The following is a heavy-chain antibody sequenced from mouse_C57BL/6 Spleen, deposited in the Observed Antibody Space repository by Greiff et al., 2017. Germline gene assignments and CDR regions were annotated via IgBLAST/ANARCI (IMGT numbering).Heavy chain of an antibody. CDR3: APVYDVYRSAWFAY. CDR1: GFNIKNNY. D-gene: IGHD2-3*01. Sequence: VQLQQSVAELVRPGASVKLSCTASGFNIKNNYMHWVKQRPEQGLEWIGRIDPANGNTKSAPKFQGKATITADTSSNTAYLQLSSLTSEDTAIYYGAPVYDVYRSAWFAYWGQGTIVTVSA. J-gene: IGHJ3*01. CDR2: IDPANGNT. V-gene: IGHV14-3*01.